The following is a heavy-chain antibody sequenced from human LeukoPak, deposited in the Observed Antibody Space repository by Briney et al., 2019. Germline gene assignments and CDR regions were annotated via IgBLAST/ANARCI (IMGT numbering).Heavy chain of an antibody. CDR2: LYYSGNT. CDR3: ARAAYCGGDCYYYFDY. Sequence: SEILSLTCSVTGRSISIYNRHWIRQPPWKGLEWMGYLYYSGNTYYNPSLKSRVTMSVNTSKNQFSLKLSSVTAADTAVYFCARAAYCGGDCYYYFDYWGQGTLVTVSS. V-gene: IGHV4-59*01. D-gene: IGHD2-21*02. CDR1: GRSISIYN. J-gene: IGHJ4*02.